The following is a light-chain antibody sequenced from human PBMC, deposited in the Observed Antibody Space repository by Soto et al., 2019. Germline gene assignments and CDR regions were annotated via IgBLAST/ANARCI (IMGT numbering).Light chain of an antibody. CDR3: KQIYSPPPP. V-gene: IGKV1-39*01. CDR1: QSISSY. Sequence: DIQMTQSPSSLSASVGDRVTITCRASQSISSYLNWYQQKPGKAPKLLIYAASSLQSGVPSRFSGSGSGTDFPLTISSRQPKVFPTYYCKQIYSPPPPSGGGTKVDIK. J-gene: IGKJ4*01. CDR2: AAS.